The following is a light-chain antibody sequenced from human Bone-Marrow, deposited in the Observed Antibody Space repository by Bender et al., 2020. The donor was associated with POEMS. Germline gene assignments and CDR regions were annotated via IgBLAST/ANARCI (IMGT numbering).Light chain of an antibody. J-gene: IGLJ3*02. Sequence: SYILTQPPSVSVAPGKTASIACGGSDMRSRTVHWYQQKPGRAPVMVISYDNRRPSGTPERFSGSTSDSTATLTISRVEVGDEADYYCQVWDGPSGVVFGGGTKLTVL. CDR2: YDN. V-gene: IGLV3-21*04. CDR3: QVWDGPSGVV. CDR1: DMRSRT.